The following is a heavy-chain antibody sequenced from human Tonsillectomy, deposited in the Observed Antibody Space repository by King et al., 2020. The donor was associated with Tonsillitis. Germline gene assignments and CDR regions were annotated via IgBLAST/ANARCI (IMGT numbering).Heavy chain of an antibody. CDR1: GFTFDDYA. V-gene: IGHV3-9*01. J-gene: IGHJ3*02. Sequence: VQLVESGGGLVQPGRSLRLSCAASGFTFDDYAMHWVRQAPGKGLEWVSGISWNSGSIDYADSVKGRFTISRDNGKNSLYLQMHSLRVEDTALYYCVKDTRSRFDIWGQGTRVTVSS. CDR3: VKDTRSRFDI. CDR2: ISWNSGSI.